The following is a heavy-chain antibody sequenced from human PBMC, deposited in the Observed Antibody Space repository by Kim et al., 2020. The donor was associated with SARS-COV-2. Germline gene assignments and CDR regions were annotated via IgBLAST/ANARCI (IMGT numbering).Heavy chain of an antibody. CDR3: ARDPSAAAVPFG. CDR2: ISSSSSYI. V-gene: IGHV3-21*01. J-gene: IGHJ4*02. D-gene: IGHD6-13*01. Sequence: GGSLRLSCAASGFTFSSYSMNWVRQAPGKGLEWVSSISSSSSYIYYADSVKGRFTISRDNAKNSLYLQMNSLRAEDTAVYYCARDPSAAAVPFGWGQGTLVTVSS. CDR1: GFTFSSYS.